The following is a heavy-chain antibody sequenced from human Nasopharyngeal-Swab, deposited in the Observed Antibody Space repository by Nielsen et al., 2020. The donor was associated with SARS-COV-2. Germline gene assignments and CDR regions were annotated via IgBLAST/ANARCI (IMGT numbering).Heavy chain of an antibody. CDR3: ARVYYDSSGYRED. D-gene: IGHD3-22*01. J-gene: IGHJ4*02. V-gene: IGHV4-61*02. CDR1: GGSISSGSYY. CDR2: IYTSGST. Sequence: SETLSLTCTVSGGSISSGSYYWSWIRQPAGKGLEWIGRIYTSGSTNYNPSLKSRVTISVDTSKNQFSLNLSSVTAADTAVYYCARVYYDSSGYREDWGQGTLFTVSS.